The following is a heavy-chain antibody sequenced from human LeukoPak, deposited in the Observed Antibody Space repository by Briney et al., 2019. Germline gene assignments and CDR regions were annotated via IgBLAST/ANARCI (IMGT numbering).Heavy chain of an antibody. J-gene: IGHJ5*02. Sequence: GASVKVSCKASGGTFSSYAISWVRQAPGQGLEWLGGTIHIFGTANYAQKFQGRVTITTDESTSTAYMELSSLRSEDTAVYYCARGRLVPAANWFDPWGQGTLVTVSS. CDR1: GGTFSSYA. V-gene: IGHV1-69*05. CDR2: TIHIFGTA. CDR3: ARGRLVPAANWFDP. D-gene: IGHD2-2*01.